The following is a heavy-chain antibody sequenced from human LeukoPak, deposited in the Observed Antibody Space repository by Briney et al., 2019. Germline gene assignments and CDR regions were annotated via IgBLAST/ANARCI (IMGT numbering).Heavy chain of an antibody. CDR1: GYTFTSYG. V-gene: IGHV1-18*01. CDR3: ARHGWLKWGLQIPYYFDY. J-gene: IGHJ4*02. Sequence: GASVKVSCKASGYTFTSYGISWVRQAPGQGLEWMGWISAYNGNTNYAQKLQGRVTMTTDTSTSTAYMELRSLRSDDTAVYYCARHGWLKWGLQIPYYFDYWGQGTLVTVSS. CDR2: ISAYNGNT. D-gene: IGHD1-26*01.